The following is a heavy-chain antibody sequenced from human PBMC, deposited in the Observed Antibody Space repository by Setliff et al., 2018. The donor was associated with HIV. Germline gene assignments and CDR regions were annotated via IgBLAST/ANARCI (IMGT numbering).Heavy chain of an antibody. D-gene: IGHD2-8*01. CDR3: AKDPPTLQWAFDY. Sequence: GSLRLSCAASGFTFRSYAMSWVRQAPGKGLEWVSAISGSGGSTWYADSVKGRFTISRDNSKNTLYLQMNSLRAEDTAVHYCAKDPPTLQWAFDYWGQGTLVTVSS. V-gene: IGHV3-23*01. CDR1: GFTFRSYA. J-gene: IGHJ4*02. CDR2: ISGSGGST.